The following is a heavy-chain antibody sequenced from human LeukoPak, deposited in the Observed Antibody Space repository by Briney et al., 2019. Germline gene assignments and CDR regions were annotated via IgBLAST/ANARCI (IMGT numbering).Heavy chain of an antibody. V-gene: IGHV4-39*01. D-gene: IGHD2-2*01. CDR2: ICYSGST. Sequence: PSETLSLTCTVSGGSISSSSYYCGWIRQPPGKGLEWIGSICYSGSTYYNPSLKSLVAIPVDTSKHQCSLTLSSVTAADTAVYYCARHSGARDIVVVPAAWWFDPWGQGTLVTVSS. CDR3: ARHSGARDIVVVPAAWWFDP. J-gene: IGHJ5*02. CDR1: GGSISSSSYY.